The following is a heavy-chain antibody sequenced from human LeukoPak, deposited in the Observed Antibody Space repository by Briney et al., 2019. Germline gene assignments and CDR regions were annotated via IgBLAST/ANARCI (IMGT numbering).Heavy chain of an antibody. Sequence: SGGSLRLSCAASGFTFSTYAMHWVRQAPGKGLEWAALISYDGSNKYYADSVKGRFTISRDNSKNTLYLQMNSLRADDTAIYYCARVYSLWAAAGPIHRPLDYWGQGTLVTVSS. J-gene: IGHJ4*02. D-gene: IGHD6-13*01. CDR2: ISYDGSNK. CDR1: GFTFSTYA. V-gene: IGHV3-30*04. CDR3: ARVYSLWAAAGPIHRPLDY.